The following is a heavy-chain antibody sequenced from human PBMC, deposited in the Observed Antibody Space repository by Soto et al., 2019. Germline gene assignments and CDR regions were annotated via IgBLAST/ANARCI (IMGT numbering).Heavy chain of an antibody. CDR3: AREYCSSTSCYAQGDNWFDP. CDR1: GYTFTSYG. J-gene: IGHJ5*02. D-gene: IGHD2-2*01. Sequence: GASVKVSCKASGYTFTSYGISWVRQAPGQGLEWMGWISAYNGNTNYAQKLQGRVTMTTDTSTSIAYMELRSLRSDDTAVYYCAREYCSSTSCYAQGDNWFDPWGQGTLVTVSS. CDR2: ISAYNGNT. V-gene: IGHV1-18*01.